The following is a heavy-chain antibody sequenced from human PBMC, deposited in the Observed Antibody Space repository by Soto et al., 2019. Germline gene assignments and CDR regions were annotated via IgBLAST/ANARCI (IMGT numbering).Heavy chain of an antibody. CDR1: GYTFTSYA. J-gene: IGHJ4*02. CDR3: ARDLKYSYGTDY. V-gene: IGHV1-46*01. D-gene: IGHD5-18*01. CDR2: INPSGGST. Sequence: ASVKVSCKASGYTFTSYAMHWVRQAPGQRLEWTGWINPSGGSTSYAQKFQGRVTMTRDTSTSTVYMELSSLRSEDTAVYYCARDLKYSYGTDYWGQGTLVTVSS.